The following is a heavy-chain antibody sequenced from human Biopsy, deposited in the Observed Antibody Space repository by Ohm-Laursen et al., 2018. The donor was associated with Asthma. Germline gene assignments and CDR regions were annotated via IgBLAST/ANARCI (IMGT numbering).Heavy chain of an antibody. CDR2: LLPVLGTA. Sequence: AASVKVSCKASGDSLGSFINYAISWVRQAPRQGLEWMGGLLPVLGTADYAPMFEGRVTITADESTSTAYLELTSLRFEDTAVYYCARGYSGTDRIVYYYSGMEVWGQGTTVIVSS. V-gene: IGHV1-69*13. D-gene: IGHD5-12*01. CDR3: ARGYSGTDRIVYYYSGMEV. CDR1: GDSLGSFINYA. J-gene: IGHJ6*02.